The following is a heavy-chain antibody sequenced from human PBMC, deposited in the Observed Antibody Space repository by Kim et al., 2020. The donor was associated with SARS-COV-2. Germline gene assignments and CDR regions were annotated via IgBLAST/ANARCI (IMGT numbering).Heavy chain of an antibody. D-gene: IGHD3-10*01. CDR2: INTNTGNP. CDR3: ARGFGEFPLNWFDP. Sequence: ASVKVSCKASGYTFTSYAMNWVRQAPGQGLEWMGWINTNTGNPTYAQGFTGRFVFSLDTSVSTAYLQISSLKAEDTAVYYCARGFGEFPLNWFDPWGQGTLVTVSS. V-gene: IGHV7-4-1*02. CDR1: GYTFTSYA. J-gene: IGHJ5*02.